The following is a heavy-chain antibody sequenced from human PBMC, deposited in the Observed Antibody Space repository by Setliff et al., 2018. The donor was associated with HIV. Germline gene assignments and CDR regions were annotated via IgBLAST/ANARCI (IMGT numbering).Heavy chain of an antibody. D-gene: IGHD3-9*01. J-gene: IGHJ4*02. CDR3: AGGRYFRDIRDSRFDF. CDR1: GGPIKSSSDY. V-gene: IGHV4-39*07. CDR2: IYYSGST. Sequence: SETLSLTCTVPGGPIKSSSDYWGWIRQPPGKGLEWIGTIYYSGSTYYNPSLKSRVTISVDTSKNQFSLKLNSMTAADTAMYYCAGGRYFRDIRDSRFDFWGQGMLVTVSS.